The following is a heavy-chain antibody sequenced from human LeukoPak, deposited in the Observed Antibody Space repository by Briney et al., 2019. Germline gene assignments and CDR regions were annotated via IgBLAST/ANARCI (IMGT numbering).Heavy chain of an antibody. V-gene: IGHV1-18*01. J-gene: IGHJ3*02. CDR2: ISAYNGNT. D-gene: IGHD3-22*01. Sequence: ASVKVSCKASGYTFTSYGISWVRQAPGQGLGWMGWISAYNGNTNYAQKLQGRVTITTDTSTSTAYMELRSLRSDDTAVYYCARDPTMTDAFDIWGQGTMVTVSS. CDR3: ARDPTMTDAFDI. CDR1: GYTFTSYG.